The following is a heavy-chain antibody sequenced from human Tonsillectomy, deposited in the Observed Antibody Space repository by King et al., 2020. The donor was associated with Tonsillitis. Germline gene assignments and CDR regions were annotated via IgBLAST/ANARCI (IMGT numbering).Heavy chain of an antibody. J-gene: IGHJ4*02. CDR2: INSRGSSM. Sequence: VQLVESGGGLVKPGESLRLSCAASGFTFSSYTMNWVRQATGKGLEWVASINSRGSSMFYADSLRGRVTISRDNAKESLYLRMNSLRAEDTANYYCVNVELSTVTPSYWGLGTLVPVSS. D-gene: IGHD4-11*01. CDR1: GFTFSSYT. V-gene: IGHV3-21*01. CDR3: VNVELSTVTPSY.